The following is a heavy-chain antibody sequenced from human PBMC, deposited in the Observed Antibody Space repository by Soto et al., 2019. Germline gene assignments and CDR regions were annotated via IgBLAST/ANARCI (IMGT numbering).Heavy chain of an antibody. CDR3: ARGPLTIGWY. Sequence: GASVKVSCKASGYIFTTYGLHWVRQAPGQRLEWMGWINPGNGNTNYSQKFQDRLTITRDTSATTAYMELSSLSSEDTAVYYCARGPLTIGWYWGQGTPVTVSS. CDR1: GYIFTTYG. J-gene: IGHJ4*01. CDR2: INPGNGNT. D-gene: IGHD6-19*01. V-gene: IGHV1-3*01.